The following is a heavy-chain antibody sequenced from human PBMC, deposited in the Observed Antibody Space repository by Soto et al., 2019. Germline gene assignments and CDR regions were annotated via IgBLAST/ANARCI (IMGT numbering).Heavy chain of an antibody. Sequence: QVQLQESGPGLVKPSETLSLTCSVSGGSVNSGNYYWSWIRQPPGKGLEWIGYIYYSGSTNYNPSLKSRVTISLDTSTNQYSRSLNSVTGADTAVYYCARVGVTMIRGADYWGQGTLVTVSS. CDR1: GGSVNSGNYY. D-gene: IGHD3-10*01. V-gene: IGHV4-61*01. CDR3: ARVGVTMIRGADY. J-gene: IGHJ4*02. CDR2: IYYSGST.